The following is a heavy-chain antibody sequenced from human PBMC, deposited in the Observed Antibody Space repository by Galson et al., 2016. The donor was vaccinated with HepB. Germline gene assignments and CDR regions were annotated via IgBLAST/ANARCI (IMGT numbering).Heavy chain of an antibody. CDR1: EFKSDDFA. J-gene: IGHJ6*03. CDR3: TKAAIAIAPPYYMDV. V-gene: IGHV3-9*02. D-gene: IGHD6-13*01. CDR2: ISWDSRNI. Sequence: SLRLSCAASEFKSDDFAMHWVRQVPGKGLQWVSGISWDSRNIGYADSVRGRFTISRDNAKNSLYLQMNSLTTEDTALYYCTKAAIAIAPPYYMDVWGKGTTVTVSS.